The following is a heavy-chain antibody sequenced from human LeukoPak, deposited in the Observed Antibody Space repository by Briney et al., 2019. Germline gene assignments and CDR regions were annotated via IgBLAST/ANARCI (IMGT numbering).Heavy chain of an antibody. CDR3: ARVYSGNPDY. V-gene: IGHV3-48*03. CDR2: ISSSGKTI. Sequence: PGGSLRLSCAASGFTFRSFEMNWVRQAPGKGLEWVSYISSSGKTIYYADSVKGRFIISRDNAKNSLYLQMNSLRVEDTAVYYCARVYSGNPDYWGQGTLVTVSS. D-gene: IGHD4-23*01. CDR1: GFTFRSFE. J-gene: IGHJ4*02.